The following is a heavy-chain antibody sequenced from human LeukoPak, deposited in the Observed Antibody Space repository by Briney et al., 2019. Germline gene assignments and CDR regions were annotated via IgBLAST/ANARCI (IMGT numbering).Heavy chain of an antibody. CDR1: GFTFSSYW. CDR2: INHNGNVN. Sequence: GGSLRLSCTASGFTFSSYWMNWARQAPGKGLEWVASINHNGNVNYYVDSVKGRFTISRGNAKNSLYLQMSNLRAEDTAVYFCARGGGLDVWGQGATVTVSS. V-gene: IGHV3-7*03. D-gene: IGHD3-16*01. CDR3: ARGGGLDV. J-gene: IGHJ6*02.